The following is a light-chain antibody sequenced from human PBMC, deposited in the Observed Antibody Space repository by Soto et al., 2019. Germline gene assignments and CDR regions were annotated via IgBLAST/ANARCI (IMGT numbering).Light chain of an antibody. V-gene: IGKV1-5*03. CDR2: KAS. J-gene: IGKJ1*01. Sequence: DFLMTQSPSTLSASVGDRVTITCRASQSISDRLAWYQQKPGNAPKLLIYKASSLQSGVPSRFSGSGSGTEFTLTIISLQPDEFAMYYCQQYNSYRWTFGQGTKVEIK. CDR1: QSISDR. CDR3: QQYNSYRWT.